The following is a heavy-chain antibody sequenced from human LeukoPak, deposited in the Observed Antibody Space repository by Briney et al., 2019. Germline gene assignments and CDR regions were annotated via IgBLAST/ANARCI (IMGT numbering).Heavy chain of an antibody. D-gene: IGHD3-22*01. CDR1: GYTLTELS. CDR3: ARDYYDSSGRPNYYYYMDV. CDR2: FDPENGET. Sequence: ASVKVSCKVSGYTLTELSMHWVRQAPGKGLEWMGGFDPENGETIYAQKFQGRVTMTEDTSTDTAYMELSSLRSEDTAVYYCARDYYDSSGRPNYYYYMDVWGKGTTVTVSS. V-gene: IGHV1-24*01. J-gene: IGHJ6*03.